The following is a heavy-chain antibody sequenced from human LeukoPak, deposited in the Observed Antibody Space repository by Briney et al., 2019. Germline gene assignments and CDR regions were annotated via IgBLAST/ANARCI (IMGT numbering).Heavy chain of an antibody. Sequence: PGGSLRLSCAASGFTFSSYGMHWVRQAPGKGPEWVAVISYDGSNKYYADSVKGRFTISRDNSKNTLYLQMNSLRAEDTAVYYCAKDRDGLHWGQGTLVTVSS. V-gene: IGHV3-30*18. CDR1: GFTFSSYG. CDR2: ISYDGSNK. D-gene: IGHD5-24*01. J-gene: IGHJ4*02. CDR3: AKDRDGLH.